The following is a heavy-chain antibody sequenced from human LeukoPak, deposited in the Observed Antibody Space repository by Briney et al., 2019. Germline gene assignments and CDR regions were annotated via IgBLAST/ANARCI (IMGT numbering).Heavy chain of an antibody. CDR1: GGSISSYY. V-gene: IGHV4-59*12. CDR2: IYYSGST. J-gene: IGHJ6*03. Sequence: SETLSLTCTVSGGSISSYYWSWIRQPPGKGLEWIGYIYYSGSTNYNPSLKSRVTMSVDTSKNQFSLKLSSVTAADTAVYYYARDQHVYYGSGSTYYYYYMDVWGKGTTVTISS. CDR3: ARDQHVYYGSGSTYYYYYMDV. D-gene: IGHD3-10*01.